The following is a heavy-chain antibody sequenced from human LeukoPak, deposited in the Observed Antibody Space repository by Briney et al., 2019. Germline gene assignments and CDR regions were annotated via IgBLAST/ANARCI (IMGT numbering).Heavy chain of an antibody. CDR1: GGTFSSYA. J-gene: IGHJ3*02. V-gene: IGHV1-69*13. Sequence: ASVKVSCKASGGTFSSYAISWVRQAPGQGLEWMGGIIPILGTANYAQKFQGRVTITADESTSTAYMELSSLRSEDTAVYYCARTVLRFLVPPAKQESNAFDIWGQGTMVTVSS. CDR2: IIPILGTA. CDR3: ARTVLRFLVPPAKQESNAFDI. D-gene: IGHD3-3*01.